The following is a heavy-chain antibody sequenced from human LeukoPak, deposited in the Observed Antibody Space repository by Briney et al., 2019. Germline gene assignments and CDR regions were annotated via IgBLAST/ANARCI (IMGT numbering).Heavy chain of an antibody. CDR2: ISSSSSYI. Sequence: GGSLRLSCAASGFTFSSYSMNWVRQAPGKGLEWVSSISSSSSYIYYSDSVKGRFTISRDNAKNSLFLEMNSLRAEDTAVYYCARDRGGWYQLPFFDYWGQGTLVTVSS. V-gene: IGHV3-21*01. D-gene: IGHD2-2*01. CDR1: GFTFSSYS. CDR3: ARDRGGWYQLPFFDY. J-gene: IGHJ4*02.